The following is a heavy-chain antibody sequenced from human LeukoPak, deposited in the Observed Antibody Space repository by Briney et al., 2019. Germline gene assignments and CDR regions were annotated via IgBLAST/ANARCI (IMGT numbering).Heavy chain of an antibody. J-gene: IGHJ4*02. CDR1: GFTFSSYA. CDR3: VSVEEGSS. CDR2: IRGSGGST. D-gene: IGHD6-13*01. Sequence: PGGSLRLSCAASGFTFSSYAMSWVRQAPGKGLEWVSAIRGSGGSTYYADSVKGRCTISRDNSKNPLYLQMTSLRAEDTAVYYCVSVEEGSSWSQGTLVTVSS. V-gene: IGHV3-23*01.